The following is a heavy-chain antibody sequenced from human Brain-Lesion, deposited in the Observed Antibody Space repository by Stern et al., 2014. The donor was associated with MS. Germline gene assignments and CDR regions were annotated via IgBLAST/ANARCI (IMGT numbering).Heavy chain of an antibody. CDR2: FYPEDGEI. V-gene: IGHV1-24*01. CDR1: GNTLSDLS. CDR3: ATPLLDYRDPVSWFDT. Sequence: QVQLVQSGAELKKPGASVKVSCKVAGNTLSDLSMHWVRQEPGKGLEWMGGFYPEDGEIIYTQKFQGRLTMTEDRVTDIGYMEVSSLRSEDTAVYYCATPLLDYRDPVSWFDTWGQGTLVIVSS. D-gene: IGHD4-17*01. J-gene: IGHJ5*02.